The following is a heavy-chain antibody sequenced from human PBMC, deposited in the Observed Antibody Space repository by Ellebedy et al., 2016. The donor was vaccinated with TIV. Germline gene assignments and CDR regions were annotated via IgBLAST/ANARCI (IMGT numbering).Heavy chain of an antibody. CDR1: RFTFSSYA. V-gene: IGHV3-23*01. J-gene: IGHJ4*02. D-gene: IGHD6-19*01. CDR2: ISGSGGST. Sequence: GESLKISXAASRFTFSSYAMSWVRQAPGKGLEWVSAISGSGGSTYYADSVKGRFTISRDNSKNTLYLQMNSLRAEDTAVYYCAKEGTYSSGFYFDYWGQGTLVTVSS. CDR3: AKEGTYSSGFYFDY.